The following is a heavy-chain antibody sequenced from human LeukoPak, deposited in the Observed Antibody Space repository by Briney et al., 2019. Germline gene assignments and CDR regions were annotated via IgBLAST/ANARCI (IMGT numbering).Heavy chain of an antibody. CDR1: GYTFTSYY. J-gene: IGHJ5*02. CDR3: ARVQFLGWFDP. CDR2: INPSGGST. D-gene: IGHD3-10*01. Sequence: ASVQVSCKASGYTFTSYYMHWVRQAPGQGLEWMGIINPSGGSTSYAQKFQGRVTMTRDTSTSTVYMELSSLRSEDTAVYYCARVQFLGWFDPWGQGTLVTVSS. V-gene: IGHV1-46*01.